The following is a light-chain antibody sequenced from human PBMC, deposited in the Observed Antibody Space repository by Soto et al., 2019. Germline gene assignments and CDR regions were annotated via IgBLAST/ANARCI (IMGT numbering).Light chain of an antibody. CDR2: DAS. CDR3: QQYGSSPRT. Sequence: ENVLTQSPGTLSLSPGERATLSCRASQSVRSNYLAWYQQKPGQAPRLLIYDASSRATGIPDRFSGSGSGTDFTLTISRLEPEDFAVYFCQQYGSSPRTFGQGTKV. CDR1: QSVRSNY. J-gene: IGKJ1*01. V-gene: IGKV3-20*01.